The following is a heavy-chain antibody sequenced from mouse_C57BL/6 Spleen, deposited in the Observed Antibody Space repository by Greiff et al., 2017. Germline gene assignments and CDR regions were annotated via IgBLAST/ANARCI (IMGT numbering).Heavy chain of an antibody. CDR1: GYAFSSYW. D-gene: IGHD2-5*01. CDR3: ARPYYSRTWFAY. J-gene: IGHJ3*01. Sequence: QVQLQQSGAELVKPGASVKISCKASGYAFSSYWMNWVKQRPGKGLEWIGQIYPGDGDTNYNGKFKGKATLTADKSSSTAYMQLSSLTSEDSAVYFCARPYYSRTWFAYWGQGTLVTVSA. CDR2: IYPGDGDT. V-gene: IGHV1-80*01.